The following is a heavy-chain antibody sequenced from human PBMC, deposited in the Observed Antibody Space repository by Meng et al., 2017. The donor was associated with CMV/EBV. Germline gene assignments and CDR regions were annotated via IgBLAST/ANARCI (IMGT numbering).Heavy chain of an antibody. CDR1: GFTFTDYY. Sequence: GESRKISGAASGFTFTDYYMTWIRQAPGKGLEWISYIDSSGNTMYYADSVKGRFTISRDNAKNSLYLQMNSLRAEDTAVYYCAGGRSIAALYYYYGMDVWGQGTTVTVSS. D-gene: IGHD6-6*01. J-gene: IGHJ6*02. CDR3: AGGRSIAALYYYYGMDV. V-gene: IGHV3-11*01. CDR2: IDSSGNTM.